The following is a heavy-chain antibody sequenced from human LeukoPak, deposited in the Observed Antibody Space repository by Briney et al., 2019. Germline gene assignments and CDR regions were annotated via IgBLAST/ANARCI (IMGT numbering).Heavy chain of an antibody. CDR3: SRAGGMTSEYFQH. V-gene: IGHV3-33*01. J-gene: IGHJ1*01. Sequence: PGGSLRLSCAAPGFTFSTYGMHWVRQAPGKGLEWVAVIWYDGTDKYYADSVKGRFTISRDNSKNTLYLEMNSLRAEDTAVYYCSRAGGMTSEYFQHWGQGTLVTVSS. D-gene: IGHD3-16*01. CDR1: GFTFSTYG. CDR2: IWYDGTDK.